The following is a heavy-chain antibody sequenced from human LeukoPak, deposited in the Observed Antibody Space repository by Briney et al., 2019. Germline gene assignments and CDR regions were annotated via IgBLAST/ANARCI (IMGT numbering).Heavy chain of an antibody. CDR1: GGSFSGYY. J-gene: IGHJ4*02. V-gene: IGHV4-34*01. D-gene: IGHD3-10*01. CDR2: INHSGST. Sequence: SETLSLTCAVYGGSFSGYYWSWIRQSPGKGLEWIGEINHSGSTNYNPSLKSRVTISVDTSKNQFSLKLSSVTAADTAVYYCARGADYGSGSLESGYWGQGTLVTVSS. CDR3: ARGADYGSGSLESGY.